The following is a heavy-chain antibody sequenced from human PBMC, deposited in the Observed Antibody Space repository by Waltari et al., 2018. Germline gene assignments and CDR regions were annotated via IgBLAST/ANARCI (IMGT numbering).Heavy chain of an antibody. Sequence: QVQLQESGPGLVKPSETLSLTCTVSGGSISSHYWSWIRQPPGKGLEWIGYIYYSGSTNYNPSLKSRVTISVDTSKNQFSLKLSSVTAADTAVYYCARDPSPSDMVSLDIWGQGKTVIVSS. D-gene: IGHD2-8*01. V-gene: IGHV4-59*11. CDR3: ARDPSPSDMVSLDI. CDR1: GGSISSHY. CDR2: IYYSGST. J-gene: IGHJ3*02.